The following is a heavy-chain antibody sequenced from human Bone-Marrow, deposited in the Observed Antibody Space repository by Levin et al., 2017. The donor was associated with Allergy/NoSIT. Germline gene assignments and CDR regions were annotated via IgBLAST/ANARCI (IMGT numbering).Heavy chain of an antibody. CDR3: ARTDYSSGNYYYYYMDV. CDR1: GGSTSAFY. J-gene: IGHJ6*03. V-gene: IGHV4-59*01. D-gene: IGHD3-3*01. Sequence: SETLSLTCSVSGGSTSAFYWSWIRQPPGRGLEWIGYIYHSGTTKYNPSLKSRVTLSMDTSNNQFSLNLRSVTAADTAVYYCARTDYSSGNYYYYYMDVWGKGTTVTVSS. CDR2: IYHSGTT.